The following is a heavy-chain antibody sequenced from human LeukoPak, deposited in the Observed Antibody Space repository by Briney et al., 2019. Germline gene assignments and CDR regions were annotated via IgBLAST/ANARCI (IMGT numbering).Heavy chain of an antibody. CDR3: ARGPVRSDPGGPFYDFWSGYQYNWFDP. Sequence: SQTLSLTCAISGDSVSSNSAAWNWIRQSPSRGLEWLGRTYYRSKWYNDYAVSVKSRITINPDTSKNRFSLQLNSVTPEDTAVYYCARGPVRSDPGGPFYDFWSGYQYNWFDPWGQGTLVTVSS. J-gene: IGHJ5*02. D-gene: IGHD3-3*01. V-gene: IGHV6-1*01. CDR2: TYYRSKWYN. CDR1: GDSVSSNSAA.